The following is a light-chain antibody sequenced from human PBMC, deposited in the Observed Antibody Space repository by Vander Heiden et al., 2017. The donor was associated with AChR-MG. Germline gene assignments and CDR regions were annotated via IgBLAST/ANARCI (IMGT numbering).Light chain of an antibody. CDR2: PVT. CDR3: NSYASRKSGI. J-gene: IGLJ2*01. CDR1: SRDVGGYKH. V-gene: IGLV2-14*01. Sequence: QAVLTQPVSVAGSAGQSITISCTGISRDVGGYKHVSSLHQHPGNPPKPLIFPVTDRPSGISTRVSGSKSANTASLTISGLQAEDEADYYCNSYASRKSGIFGGGTKLTVL.